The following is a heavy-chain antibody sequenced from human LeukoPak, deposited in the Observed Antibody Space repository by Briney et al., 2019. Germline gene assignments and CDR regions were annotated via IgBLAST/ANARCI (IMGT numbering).Heavy chain of an antibody. CDR1: GYTFSGYY. CDR3: ARDSQPIFGVVIFLNFDY. D-gene: IGHD3-3*02. J-gene: IGHJ4*02. Sequence: GASVKVSCKASGYTFSGYYMHWVRQAPGQGLEWMGWINPNSGGTNYAQKFQGRVTMTRDTSISTAYMELSRLRSDDTAVYYCARDSQPIFGVVIFLNFDYWGQGTLVTVSS. V-gene: IGHV1-2*02. CDR2: INPNSGGT.